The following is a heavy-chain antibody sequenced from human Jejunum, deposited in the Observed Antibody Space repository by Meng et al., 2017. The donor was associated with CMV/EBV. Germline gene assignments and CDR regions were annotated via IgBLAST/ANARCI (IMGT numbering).Heavy chain of an antibody. CDR1: GFTFSSYW. CDR2: IKQDGSVK. J-gene: IGHJ4*02. Sequence: GFTFSSYWMSWVRQAPGKGLEWVADIKQDGSVKYYVDSVKGRFTISRDNANNSLYLQMNSLRAEDTAVYYCARNPVTNRRGSHFDYWGQGTLVTVSS. V-gene: IGHV3-7*01. D-gene: IGHD4-17*01. CDR3: ARNPVTNRRGSHFDY.